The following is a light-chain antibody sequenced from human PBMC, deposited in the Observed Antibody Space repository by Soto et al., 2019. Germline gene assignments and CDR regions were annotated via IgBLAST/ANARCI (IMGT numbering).Light chain of an antibody. CDR3: TSYAGSNIPVL. CDR1: SSDVGGYNF. J-gene: IGLJ2*01. V-gene: IGLV2-8*01. CDR2: DVT. Sequence: QSVLTQPPSASGSPGQSVTISCTGTSSDVGGYNFVSWYQQHPGKAPKLMIYDVTEWPSGVPDRFSGSKSGNTASLTVSGLQGEDEADYYCTSYAGSNIPVLFGGGTQLTVL.